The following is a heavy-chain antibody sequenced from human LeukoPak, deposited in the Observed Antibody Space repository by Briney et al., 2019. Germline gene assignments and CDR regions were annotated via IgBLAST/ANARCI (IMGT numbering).Heavy chain of an antibody. CDR1: GGSISSGYYC. J-gene: IGHJ4*02. D-gene: IGHD6-6*01. Sequence: PSETLSLTCTVSGGSISSGYYCWSWIRQPPGKGLEYIGYIYYGGTYYNPSLKSRVTISVDTSKNQFSLKLSSVTAADTAVYYCARGTWSSSIDYWGQGTLVTVSS. CDR2: IYYGGT. V-gene: IGHV4-30-4*01. CDR3: ARGTWSSSIDY.